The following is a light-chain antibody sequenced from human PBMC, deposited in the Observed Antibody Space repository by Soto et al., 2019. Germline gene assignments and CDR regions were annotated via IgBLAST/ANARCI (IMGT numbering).Light chain of an antibody. J-gene: IGKJ1*01. CDR2: AAS. V-gene: IGKV3-15*01. Sequence: EIVMRQSRATMLVSRGETATLSCRASQSVSSKLAWYQQKPGQAPRLLIYAASTRATGIPARFSGSGSGTEFTLTISSLQSEDVAVYYCQQCSNWPWTLGQGTKVDIK. CDR1: QSVSSK. CDR3: QQCSNWPWT.